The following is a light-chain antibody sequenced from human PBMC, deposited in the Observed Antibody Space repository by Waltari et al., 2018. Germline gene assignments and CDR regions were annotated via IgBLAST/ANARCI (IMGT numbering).Light chain of an antibody. CDR3: QQYNNWPRT. CDR2: GAS. J-gene: IGKJ1*01. CDR1: QSVNNNY. V-gene: IGKV3-20*01. Sequence: DIVLTQSPGTLSLFPGERATLSCRASQSVNNNYLAWYLQKPCQAPRLLIYGASSRAIGIPDRFSGSGSGTDFTLTISRLEPEDFAVFYCQQYNNWPRTFGQGTKVEIK.